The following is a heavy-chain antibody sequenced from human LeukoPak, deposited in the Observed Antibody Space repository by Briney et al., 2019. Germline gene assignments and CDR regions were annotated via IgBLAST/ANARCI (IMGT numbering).Heavy chain of an antibody. CDR3: ARAPHFFDTSGSRYYFDY. CDR1: GGSIRSTTYY. D-gene: IGHD3-22*01. J-gene: IGHJ4*02. CDR2: MYYSGNT. Sequence: SETLSLTCSVSGGSIRSTTYYWGWIRQPRGKGLEWIGSMYYSGNTYYSPSLMSRVTISVDTSKNQFSLNLNSVTAADTAVYYCARAPHFFDTSGSRYYFDYWGQGALVTVSS. V-gene: IGHV4-39*07.